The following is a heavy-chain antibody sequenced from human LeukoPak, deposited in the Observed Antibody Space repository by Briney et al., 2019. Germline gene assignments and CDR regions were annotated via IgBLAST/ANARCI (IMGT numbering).Heavy chain of an antibody. CDR2: IWYDGSNK. CDR3: AASGVGSSWYFLLA. D-gene: IGHD6-13*01. V-gene: IGHV3-33*01. Sequence: RPGGSLRLSCAASGFTFSSYGMHWVRQAPGKGLEWVAVIWYDGSNKYYADSVKGRFTISRDNSKNTLYLQMNSLRAEDTAVYYCAASGVGSSWYFLLAWGQGTLVTVSS. CDR1: GFTFSSYG. J-gene: IGHJ5*02.